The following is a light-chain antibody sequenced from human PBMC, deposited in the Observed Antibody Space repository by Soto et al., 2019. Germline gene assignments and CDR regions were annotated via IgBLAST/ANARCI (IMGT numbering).Light chain of an antibody. CDR3: QQYNNWIT. Sequence: EIVMTQSPATLSVSPGERATLSCRASQSVSSNLAWYQQKPGQAPRLLIYGASTRATGLPARFSGSESGTEFTLTISSLQSEDFAVYYCQQYNNWITFGQGTRLEIK. J-gene: IGKJ5*01. V-gene: IGKV3-15*01. CDR1: QSVSSN. CDR2: GAS.